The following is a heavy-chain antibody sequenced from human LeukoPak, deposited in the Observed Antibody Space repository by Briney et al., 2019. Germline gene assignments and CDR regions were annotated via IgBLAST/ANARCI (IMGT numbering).Heavy chain of an antibody. D-gene: IGHD4-23*01. V-gene: IGHV3-11*05. J-gene: IGHJ4*02. CDR1: GFTVSSNY. Sequence: GGSLRLSCAASGFTVSSNYMSWVRQAPGKGLEWVSYISSSSSYTNYADSVKGRFTISRDNAKNPLYLQMNSLRAEDTAVYYCARDTYGGIHYWGQGTLVTVSS. CDR2: ISSSSSYT. CDR3: ARDTYGGIHY.